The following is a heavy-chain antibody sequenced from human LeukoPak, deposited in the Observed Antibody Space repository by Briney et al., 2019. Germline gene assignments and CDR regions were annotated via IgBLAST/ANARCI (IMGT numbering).Heavy chain of an antibody. D-gene: IGHD6-19*01. CDR2: IIPIFGTA. CDR1: GGTFSSYA. Sequence: GASVKVSCKASGGTFSSYAISWVRQAPGQGLEWMGGIIPIFGTANYAQKFQGRVTITTDESTSTAYMELSSLRSEDTAVYYCARGRPYSSGWFFDYWGQGTLVTVSS. J-gene: IGHJ4*02. CDR3: ARGRPYSSGWFFDY. V-gene: IGHV1-69*05.